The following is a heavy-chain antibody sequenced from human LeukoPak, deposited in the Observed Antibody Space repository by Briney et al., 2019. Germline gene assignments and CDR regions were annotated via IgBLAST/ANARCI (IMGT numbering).Heavy chain of an antibody. CDR1: GGSISSYY. CDR3: ARWGSFTTARFDY. CDR2: IYYSGST. V-gene: IGHV4-59*01. Sequence: SETLSLTCTVSGGSISSYYWSWIRQPPGKGLEWIGYIYYSGSTNYNPSLKSRVTISVDTSKNQFSLELSSVTAADTAVYYCARWGSFTTARFDYWGQGTLVTVSS. J-gene: IGHJ4*02. D-gene: IGHD3-16*01.